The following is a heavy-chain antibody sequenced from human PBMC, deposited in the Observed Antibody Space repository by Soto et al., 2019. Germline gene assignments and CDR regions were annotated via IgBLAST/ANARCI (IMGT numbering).Heavy chain of an antibody. V-gene: IGHV1-18*01. J-gene: IGHJ4*02. D-gene: IGHD2-2*01. CDR1: GGTFSSYA. CDR2: ISAYNGNT. Sequence: ASVKVSCKASGGTFSSYAISWVRQAPGQGLEWMGGISAYNGNTNYAQKLQGRVTMTTDTSTSTAYMELRSLRSDDTAVYYCARAGAIVVVPAAIDYWGQGTLVTVSS. CDR3: ARAGAIVVVPAAIDY.